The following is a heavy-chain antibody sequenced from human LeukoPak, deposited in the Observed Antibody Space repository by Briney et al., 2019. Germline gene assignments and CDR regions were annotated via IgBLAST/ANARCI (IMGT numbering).Heavy chain of an antibody. V-gene: IGHV1-69*05. CDR3: ARGDYFRGLYYMDV. CDR2: IIPIFGTA. J-gene: IGHJ6*03. CDR1: GGTFSSYA. D-gene: IGHD2/OR15-2a*01. Sequence: SVKVSCKASGGTFSSYAISWVRQAPEQGLEWMGGIIPIFGTANYAQKFQGRVTITTDESTSTAYMELSSLRSEDTAVYYCARGDYFRGLYYMDVWGKGTTVTVSS.